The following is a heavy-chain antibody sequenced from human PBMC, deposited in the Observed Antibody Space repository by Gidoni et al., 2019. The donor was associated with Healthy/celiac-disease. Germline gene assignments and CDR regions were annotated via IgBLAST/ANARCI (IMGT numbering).Heavy chain of an antibody. CDR1: GFPFSNAW. CDR3: TTVAVWQWPLGDY. CDR2: IKSKTDGGTT. Sequence: EVQLVESGGGLVKPAGSLRLSCAASGFPFSNAWMSWVRQAPGKGLEWVGRIKSKTDGGTTDYAAPVKGRFTISRDDSKNTLYLQMNSLKTEDTAVYYCTTVAVWQWPLGDYWGQGTLVTVSS. J-gene: IGHJ4*02. D-gene: IGHD6-19*01. V-gene: IGHV3-15*01.